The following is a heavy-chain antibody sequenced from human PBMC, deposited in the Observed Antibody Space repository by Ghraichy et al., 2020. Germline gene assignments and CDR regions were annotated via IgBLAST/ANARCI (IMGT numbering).Heavy chain of an antibody. V-gene: IGHV3-21*01. CDR3: ARDGDYGDPAFDY. Sequence: GGSLRLSCAASGFTFSSYSMNWVRQAPGKGLEWVSSISSSGTYIYYADSVQGRFTISRDNAKNSLYLQMNSLRAEDTAVYYCARDGDYGDPAFDYWGQGTLVTVSS. CDR2: ISSSGTYI. D-gene: IGHD4-17*01. CDR1: GFTFSSYS. J-gene: IGHJ4*02.